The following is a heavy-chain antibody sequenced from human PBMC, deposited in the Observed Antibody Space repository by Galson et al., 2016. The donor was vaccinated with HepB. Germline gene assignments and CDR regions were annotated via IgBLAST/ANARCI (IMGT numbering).Heavy chain of an antibody. CDR1: GFSLSTSGVA. CDR2: IYWDDTK. Sequence: PALVKPTQTLTLTCSVSGFSLSTSGVAVGWIRQPPGKALEFLALIYWDDTKRSSPSLETRLTITKDTSKNQVVLTLTNLDPVDTGTYFCANNYNFWTGTQRFDYWGQGILVTVSS. CDR3: ANNYNFWTGTQRFDY. V-gene: IGHV2-5*02. J-gene: IGHJ4*02. D-gene: IGHD3-3*01.